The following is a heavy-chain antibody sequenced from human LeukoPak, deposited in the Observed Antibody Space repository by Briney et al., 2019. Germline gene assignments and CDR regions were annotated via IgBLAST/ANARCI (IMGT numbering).Heavy chain of an antibody. D-gene: IGHD3-22*01. CDR2: ISYDGSNK. V-gene: IGHV3-30*18. J-gene: IGHJ6*02. CDR3: AKQITMMLYYYYGMDV. Sequence: PGGSLGLSCAASGFTFSSYGMHWVRQAPGKGLEWVAVISYDGSNKYYADSVKGRFTISRDNSKNTLYLQMNSLRAEDTAVYYCAKQITMMLYYYYGMDVWGQGTTVTVSS. CDR1: GFTFSSYG.